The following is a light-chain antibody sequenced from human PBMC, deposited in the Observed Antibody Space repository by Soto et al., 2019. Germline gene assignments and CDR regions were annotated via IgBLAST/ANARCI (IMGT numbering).Light chain of an antibody. CDR1: QTVSSSY. CDR3: QQYDVTRGT. Sequence: EIVLTQSPGTLSLSPGERATLSCRASQTVSSSYLAWYQQKPGQAPRLLIYGASTRATGIPGRFSGSASGTDFTLTISRLEPEDFAVYYCQQYDVTRGTFGPGTRVDI. CDR2: GAS. J-gene: IGKJ3*01. V-gene: IGKV3-20*01.